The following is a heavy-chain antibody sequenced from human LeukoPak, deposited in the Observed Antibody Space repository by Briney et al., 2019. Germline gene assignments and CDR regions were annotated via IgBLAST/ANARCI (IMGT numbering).Heavy chain of an antibody. CDR1: GYTFTSYG. Sequence: ASVKVSCKASGYTFTSYGISWVRQAPGQGLEWMGWISAYNGNTNYAQKLQGRVTMTTVTSTSTAYMELRSLRSDDTAVYYCARVASGYSYGSEIYYFDYWGQGTRVTVSS. J-gene: IGHJ4*02. CDR2: ISAYNGNT. V-gene: IGHV1-18*01. D-gene: IGHD5-18*01. CDR3: ARVASGYSYGSEIYYFDY.